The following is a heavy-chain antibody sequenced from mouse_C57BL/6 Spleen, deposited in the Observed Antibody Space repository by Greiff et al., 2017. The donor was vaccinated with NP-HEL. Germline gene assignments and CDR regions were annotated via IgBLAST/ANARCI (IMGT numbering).Heavy chain of an antibody. Sequence: QVQLQQPGAELVMPGASVKLSCKASGYTFTSYWMHWVKQRPGQGLEWIGEIDPSDSYTNYNQKFKGKSTLTVDKSSSTAYMQLSSLTSEDSAVYYCARKGLNYYDYDFDYWGQGTTLTVSS. J-gene: IGHJ2*01. V-gene: IGHV1-69*01. CDR3: ARKGLNYYDYDFDY. D-gene: IGHD2-4*01. CDR1: GYTFTSYW. CDR2: IDPSDSYT.